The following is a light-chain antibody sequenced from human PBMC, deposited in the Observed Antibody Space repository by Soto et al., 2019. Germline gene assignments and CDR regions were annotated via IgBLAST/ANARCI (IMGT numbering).Light chain of an antibody. J-gene: IGLJ1*01. Sequence: QSVLTQPPSVSAAPGQKVTISCSGSSFNIGNNDVSWYQQLPGTAPKLLIHETGKRPSGIPDRFSGSKSGTSATLDITGLQTGDEADYYRGTWDNSLSGYVFGAGTKVTVL. V-gene: IGLV1-51*01. CDR1: SFNIGNND. CDR3: GTWDNSLSGYV. CDR2: ETG.